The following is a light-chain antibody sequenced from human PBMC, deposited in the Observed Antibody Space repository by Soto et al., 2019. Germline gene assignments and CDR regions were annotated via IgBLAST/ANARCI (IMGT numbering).Light chain of an antibody. CDR3: QQYYSYPLT. Sequence: AIRMTQSPSSFSASTGDRVTITCRASQSISSYLAWYQQKPGKAPKLLMHAASTLQSGVPSRFSGSGSGTDFPLTISCLQSEDFATYYCQQYYSYPLTFGGGTKVEIK. CDR1: QSISSY. J-gene: IGKJ4*01. CDR2: AAS. V-gene: IGKV1-8*01.